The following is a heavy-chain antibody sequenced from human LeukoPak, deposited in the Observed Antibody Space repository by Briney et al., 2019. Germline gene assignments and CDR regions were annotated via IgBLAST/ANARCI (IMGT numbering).Heavy chain of an antibody. CDR1: GFTFSSYS. D-gene: IGHD5-12*01. Sequence: GGSLRLSCAASGFTFSSYSMNWVRQAPGKGREWVSSISSSSSYIYYADSVKGRFTISRDNAKNSLYLQMNSLRAEDTAVYYCARDKVDIVAANWFDPWGQGTLVTVSS. CDR2: ISSSSSYI. V-gene: IGHV3-21*01. J-gene: IGHJ5*02. CDR3: ARDKVDIVAANWFDP.